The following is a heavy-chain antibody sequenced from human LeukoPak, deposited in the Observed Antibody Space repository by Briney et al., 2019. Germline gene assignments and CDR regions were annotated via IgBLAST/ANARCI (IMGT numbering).Heavy chain of an antibody. D-gene: IGHD3-22*01. V-gene: IGHV3-23*03. CDR3: AKHHNYYDSSGYDADAFDI. Sequence: PGGSLRLSCAASGFTFSNYGMSWVRQAPGKGLEWVSVIYSGGSTYYADSVKGRFTISRDNAKRTVYLQMNSLRAEDTAVYYCAKHHNYYDSSGYDADAFDIWGQGTRVTVSS. CDR2: IYSGGST. CDR1: GFTFSNYG. J-gene: IGHJ3*02.